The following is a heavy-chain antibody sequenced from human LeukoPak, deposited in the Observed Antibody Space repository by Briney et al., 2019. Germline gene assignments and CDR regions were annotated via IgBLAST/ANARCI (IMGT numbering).Heavy chain of an antibody. CDR3: ARSYSSSSYYYYGMDV. J-gene: IGHJ6*02. CDR2: IIPIFGTA. D-gene: IGHD6-6*01. V-gene: IGHV1-69*01. CDR1: GGTFSSYA. Sequence: SVKVSCKASGGTFSSYAISWVRQAPGQGLEWMGGIIPIFGTANYAQKFQGRVTITADESTSTAYMELSSLRSEDTAVYYYARSYSSSSYYYYGMDVWGQGTTVTVSS.